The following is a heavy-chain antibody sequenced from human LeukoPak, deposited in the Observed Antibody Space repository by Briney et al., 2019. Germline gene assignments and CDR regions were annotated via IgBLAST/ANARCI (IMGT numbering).Heavy chain of an antibody. D-gene: IGHD6-13*01. V-gene: IGHV4-34*01. Sequence: SGTLSLTCAVYGGSFSGYYWSWIRQPPGKGLEWIGEINHSGSTNYNPSLKSRVTMSVDTSKNQFSLKLSSVTAADTAVYYCARSAKRYSSSWYYYYYMDVWGKGTTVTISS. J-gene: IGHJ6*03. CDR1: GGSFSGYY. CDR3: ARSAKRYSSSWYYYYYMDV. CDR2: INHSGST.